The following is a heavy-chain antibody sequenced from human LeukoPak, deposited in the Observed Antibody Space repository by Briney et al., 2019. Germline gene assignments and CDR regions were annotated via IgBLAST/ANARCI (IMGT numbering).Heavy chain of an antibody. CDR1: GGTFCSYA. CDR3: ARFGVVGATRDY. Sequence: ASVKVSCKASGGTFCSYAISWARQAPGQGLEWMGGIIPIFGTANYAQKFQGRVTITADESTSTAYMELSSLRSEDTAVYYCARFGVVGATRDYWGQGTLVTVSS. D-gene: IGHD1-26*01. V-gene: IGHV1-69*13. CDR2: IIPIFGTA. J-gene: IGHJ4*02.